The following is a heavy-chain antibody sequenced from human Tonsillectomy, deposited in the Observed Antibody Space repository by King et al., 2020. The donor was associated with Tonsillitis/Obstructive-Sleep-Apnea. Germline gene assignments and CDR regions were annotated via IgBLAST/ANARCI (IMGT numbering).Heavy chain of an antibody. CDR3: ARRYFDGHYYYYMDV. CDR1: GYSFTNYW. CDR2: IDPSDSYT. Sequence: VQLVESGAEVKKPGESLRLSCKGSGYSFTNYWIDWVRQMPGKGLEWMGTIDPSDSYTNYSPSFQGHVTISADKSISTAYLQWSSLKASDTAMYYCARRYFDGHYYYYMDVWGKGTTVTVSS. V-gene: IGHV5-10-1*01. J-gene: IGHJ6*03. D-gene: IGHD3-9*01.